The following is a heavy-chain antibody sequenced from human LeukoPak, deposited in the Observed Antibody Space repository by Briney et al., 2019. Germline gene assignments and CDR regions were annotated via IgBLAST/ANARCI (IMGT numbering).Heavy chain of an antibody. CDR2: IYSGGTT. CDR3: AKYGGNAR. V-gene: IGHV3-NL1*01. Sequence: PGGSLRLSCAASGFTFNNYGMHWVRQAPGKGLEWVSVIYSGGTTYYADSVKGRFTISRDNSKNTLYLQMNSLRAEDTAVYYCAKYGGNARWGQGTLVTVSS. CDR1: GFTFNNYG. J-gene: IGHJ4*02. D-gene: IGHD4-23*01.